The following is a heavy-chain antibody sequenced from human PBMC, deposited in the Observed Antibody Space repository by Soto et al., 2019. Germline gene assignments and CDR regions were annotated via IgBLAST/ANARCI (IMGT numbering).Heavy chain of an antibody. D-gene: IGHD3-3*01. CDR2: INPNSGGT. Sequence: ASVKVSCKATGYTFTGYYMHWVRQAPGQGLEWMGWINPNSGGTNYAQKFQGRVTMTRDTSISTAYMELSRLRSDDTAVYYCARGGYLSTIFGVVHGPWGQGTLVTVSS. CDR3: ARGGYLSTIFGVVHGP. CDR1: GYTFTGYY. V-gene: IGHV1-2*02. J-gene: IGHJ5*02.